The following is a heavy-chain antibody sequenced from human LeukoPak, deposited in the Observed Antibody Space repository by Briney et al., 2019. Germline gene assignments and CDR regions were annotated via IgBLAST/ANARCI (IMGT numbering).Heavy chain of an antibody. CDR3: ASPTRYSSSWFDY. Sequence: PGGSLRLSCAASGFTFSSYGMHWVRQAPGKGLEWVAVIWYDGSNKYYADSVKGRFTISRDNSKNTLYLQMNSLRAEDTAVYYCASPTRYSSSWFDYWGQGTLVTVSS. CDR2: IWYDGSNK. J-gene: IGHJ4*02. V-gene: IGHV3-33*01. CDR1: GFTFSSYG. D-gene: IGHD6-13*01.